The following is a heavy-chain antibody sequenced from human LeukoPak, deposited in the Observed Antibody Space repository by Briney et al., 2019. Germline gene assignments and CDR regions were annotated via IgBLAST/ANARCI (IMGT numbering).Heavy chain of an antibody. J-gene: IGHJ4*02. CDR1: GGSFSGYY. CDR3: ARGLIAARFGRADY. D-gene: IGHD6-6*01. V-gene: IGHV4-34*01. CDR2: TNHSGST. Sequence: SETLSLTCAVYGGSFSGYYWSWIRQPPGKGLEWIGETNHSGSTNYNPSLKSRVTISVDTSKNQFSLKLSSVTAADTAVYYCARGLIAARFGRADYWGQGTLVTVSS.